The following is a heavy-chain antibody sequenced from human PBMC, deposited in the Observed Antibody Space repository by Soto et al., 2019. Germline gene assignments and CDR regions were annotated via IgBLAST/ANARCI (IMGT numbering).Heavy chain of an antibody. D-gene: IGHD2-15*01. Sequence: GGSLRLSCAASGFTFSSYWMSWVRQAPGKGLEWVANIKQDGSEKYYVDSVKGRFTISRDNAKNSLYLQMNSLRAEGTVVYYCARGQTAVGYCSGGSCYERLTRWLGIGDTRDAFDIWGQGTMVTVSS. CDR3: ARGQTAVGYCSGGSCYERLTRWLGIGDTRDAFDI. CDR1: GFTFSSYW. J-gene: IGHJ3*02. CDR2: IKQDGSEK. V-gene: IGHV3-7*01.